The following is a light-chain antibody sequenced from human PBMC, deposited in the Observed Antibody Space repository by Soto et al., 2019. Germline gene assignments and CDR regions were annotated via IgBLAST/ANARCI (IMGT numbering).Light chain of an antibody. V-gene: IGKV4-1*01. CDR2: WAS. J-gene: IGKJ4*01. CDR1: HSVLYTSNNKNY. CDR3: QQYYNVPLT. Sequence: DIVMTQSPNSLAVSLGERATINCKYRHSVLYTSNNKNYLAWYQQKPGQAPKLLLHWASTRESGVPERFSGSGSGTEFTLTISTLQAEDVAVYFCQQYYNVPLTFGGGTKVDIK.